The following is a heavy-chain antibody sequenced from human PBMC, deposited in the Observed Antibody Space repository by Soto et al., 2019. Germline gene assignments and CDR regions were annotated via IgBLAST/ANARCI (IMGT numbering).Heavy chain of an antibody. Sequence: SETLSLTCTVSGGSISSYYWSWIRQPPGKGLEWIGYIYYSGSTNYNPSLKSRVTISVDTSKNQFSLKLSSVTAADTAVYYCARFYSRYYYYMDVWGQGTLVTVSS. CDR3: ARFYSRYYYYMDV. CDR2: IYYSGST. D-gene: IGHD4-4*01. V-gene: IGHV4-59*01. CDR1: GGSISSYY. J-gene: IGHJ6*03.